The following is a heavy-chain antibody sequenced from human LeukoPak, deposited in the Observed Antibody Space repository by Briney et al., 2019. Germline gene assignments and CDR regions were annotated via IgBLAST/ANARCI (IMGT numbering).Heavy chain of an antibody. V-gene: IGHV4-59*01. CDR3: ARKHYDISGNFWGWFDS. CDR1: GGSFIRYY. D-gene: IGHD3-22*01. J-gene: IGHJ5*01. CDR2: MDHSGFT. Sequence: SETLSLTCRVSGGSFIRYYWNWIRQSPGKGLEWIGYMDHSGFTNYNPSLKSRVTISADTSKNQFSLKLRSVTAADTAVYYCARKHYDISGNFWGWFDSWGQGTLVTVSS.